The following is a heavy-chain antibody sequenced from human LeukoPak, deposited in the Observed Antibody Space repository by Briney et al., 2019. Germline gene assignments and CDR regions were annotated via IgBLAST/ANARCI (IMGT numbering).Heavy chain of an antibody. J-gene: IGHJ6*03. D-gene: IGHD3-22*01. V-gene: IGHV4-38-2*02. CDR2: IYHIGGT. Sequence: ESLSLTCILPGYSTSSGYSWGWIRRPPGKGLGWIGSIYHIGGTNYNPSLKRPVSLSPDTSTNQFSLKLSSVTAAETAVYYSASLNCYDSSGYYGYMDVWGKGTTVTVSS. CDR1: GYSTSSGYS. CDR3: ASLNCYDSSGYYGYMDV.